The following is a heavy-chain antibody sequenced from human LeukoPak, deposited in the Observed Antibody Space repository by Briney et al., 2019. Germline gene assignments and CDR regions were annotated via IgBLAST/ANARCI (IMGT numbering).Heavy chain of an antibody. CDR1: GGSISSHY. V-gene: IGHV4-59*11. Sequence: SETLSLICTVSGGSISSHYWSRIRQPPGKGLEWIGYIYYSGSTNYNPSLKSRVTISVDTSKNQFSLKLSSETAADTAVYYCAREGEVISTWGQGTLVTVSS. CDR3: AREGEVIST. D-gene: IGHD3-22*01. CDR2: IYYSGST. J-gene: IGHJ4*02.